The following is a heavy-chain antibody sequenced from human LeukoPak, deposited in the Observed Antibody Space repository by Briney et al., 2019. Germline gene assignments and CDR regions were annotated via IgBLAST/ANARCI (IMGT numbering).Heavy chain of an antibody. CDR2: INGDGSST. Sequence: GGSLRLSCAASGFTFSTYWMHWVRQAPGKGLVWVSPINGDGSSTNYADSVKGRFTISRDNAENTLYLQMNSLRVEDTAVYFCARDSYYGMDVWGQGTTVTVSS. CDR3: ARDSYYGMDV. CDR1: GFTFSTYW. V-gene: IGHV3-74*01. J-gene: IGHJ6*02.